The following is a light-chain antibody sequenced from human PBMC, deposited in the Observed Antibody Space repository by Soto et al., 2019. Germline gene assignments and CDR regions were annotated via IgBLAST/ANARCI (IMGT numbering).Light chain of an antibody. CDR1: QSVSSN. CDR2: GAS. J-gene: IGKJ3*01. CDR3: QQYNNWPFT. Sequence: EIVMTQSPATLSVSPGERATLSCRASQSVSSNLAWYQQKPGQAPRLLISGASTRATGIPARFSGSGSGTEFTLTINSLQSEDFAVYCCQQYNNWPFTFGPGTKVDIK. V-gene: IGKV3-15*01.